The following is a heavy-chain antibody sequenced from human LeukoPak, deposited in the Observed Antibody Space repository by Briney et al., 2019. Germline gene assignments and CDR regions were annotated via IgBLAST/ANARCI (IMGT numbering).Heavy chain of an antibody. CDR3: AGSPHYYDSSGYPFGGGSAFDI. CDR1: GGSFSGYY. V-gene: IGHV4-34*01. D-gene: IGHD3-22*01. CDR2: INHSGST. Sequence: SETLSLTCAVYGGSFSGYYWSWIRQPPGKGLEWIGEINHSGSTNYNPSLKSRVTISVDTSKNQFSLKLSSVTAADTAVYYCAGSPHYYDSSGYPFGGGSAFDIWGQGTMVTVSS. J-gene: IGHJ3*02.